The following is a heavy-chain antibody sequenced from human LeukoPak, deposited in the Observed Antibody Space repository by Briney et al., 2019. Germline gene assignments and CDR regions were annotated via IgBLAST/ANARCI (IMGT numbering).Heavy chain of an antibody. V-gene: IGHV4-39*07. CDR2: IYYSGST. J-gene: IGHJ4*02. CDR1: GGSISSSSYF. D-gene: IGHD4-17*01. Sequence: PSETLSLTCTVSGGSISSSSYFWGWIRQPPGKGLEWIGSIYYSGSTYYNPSLKSRVTISLDTSKNHFSLKLSSVTAADTAVYYCARVPNDYGDFFFDYRGQGTLVTVSS. CDR3: ARVPNDYGDFFFDY.